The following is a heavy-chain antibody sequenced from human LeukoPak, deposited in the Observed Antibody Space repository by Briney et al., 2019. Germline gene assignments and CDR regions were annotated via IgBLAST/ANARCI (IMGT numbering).Heavy chain of an antibody. V-gene: IGHV4-31*03. CDR3: ARENGDYVRGPYGMDV. CDR1: GGSISSGGYH. CDR2: IYYSGST. J-gene: IGHJ6*02. D-gene: IGHD4-17*01. Sequence: KPSQTLSLTCTVSGGSISSGGYHWSWIRQHPGKGLEGIGYIYYSGSTYYNPSLKSRVTISVDTSKNQFSLKLSSVTAADTAVYYCARENGDYVRGPYGMDVWGQGTTVTVSS.